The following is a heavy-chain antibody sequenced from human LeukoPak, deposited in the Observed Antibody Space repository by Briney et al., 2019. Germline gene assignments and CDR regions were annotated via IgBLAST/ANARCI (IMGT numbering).Heavy chain of an antibody. CDR1: GITFSSYA. D-gene: IGHD6-13*01. CDR2: ISYDGSNK. Sequence: TGGSLRLSCAASGITFSSYAMHWVRQAPGKGLEWVAVISYDGSNKYYADSVKGRFTISRDNSKNTLYLQMNSLRAEDTAVYYCARENVAAAGTDFDYWGQGTLVTVSS. J-gene: IGHJ4*02. V-gene: IGHV3-30-3*01. CDR3: ARENVAAAGTDFDY.